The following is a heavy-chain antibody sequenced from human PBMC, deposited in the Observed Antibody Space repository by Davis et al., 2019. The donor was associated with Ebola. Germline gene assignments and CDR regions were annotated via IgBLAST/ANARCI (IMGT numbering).Heavy chain of an antibody. CDR3: ASSYYGPDAFDI. CDR1: GGSISSYY. D-gene: IGHD2/OR15-2a*01. J-gene: IGHJ3*02. CDR2: IYYSGST. Sequence: SETLSLTCTVSGGSISSYYWGWIRQPPGKGLEWIGSIYYSGSTYYNPSLKSRVTISVDTSKNQFSLKLSSVTAADTAVYYCASSYYGPDAFDIWGQGTMVTVSS. V-gene: IGHV4-39*01.